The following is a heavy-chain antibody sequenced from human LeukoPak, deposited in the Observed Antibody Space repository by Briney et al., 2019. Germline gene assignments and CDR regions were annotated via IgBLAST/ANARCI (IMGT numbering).Heavy chain of an antibody. D-gene: IGHD5-24*01. CDR1: GGSISSYY. Sequence: SETLSLTCTVSGGSISSYYWSWIRQPPGKGLEWIGYIHHSGTTKYNPSLKSRVTISVDTSKNQFSLKLTSVTAADTAVYYCARDLDGYNLLFHYWGQGTLVTVSS. J-gene: IGHJ4*02. CDR2: IHHSGTT. V-gene: IGHV4-59*01. CDR3: ARDLDGYNLLFHY.